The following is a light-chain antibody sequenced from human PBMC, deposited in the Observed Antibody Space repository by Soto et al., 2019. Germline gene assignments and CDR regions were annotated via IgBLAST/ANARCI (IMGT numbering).Light chain of an antibody. CDR1: QNIAIY. J-gene: IGKJ1*01. V-gene: IGKV3-11*01. CDR3: QQRATWPWT. Sequence: VLTQSPATLSFSPGERATLSCRSSQNIAIYLAWYQQKSGQSPRLLIYDTFNRAPGIPDRFSGSGSGTDFTLTISSLEPEDFAFYYCQQRATWPWTFGQWTTVEIK. CDR2: DTF.